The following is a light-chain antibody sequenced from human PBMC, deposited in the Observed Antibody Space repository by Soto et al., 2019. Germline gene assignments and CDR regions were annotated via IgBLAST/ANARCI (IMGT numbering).Light chain of an antibody. Sequence: DIQMTQSPSTLSASVGDRVTITCRASQSIDSWLAWYQHKPGKAPKLLIYKASSLESWVPSRFSGSGSGTEFTLTISSLQPDDFATYYCQHYDSYPWTFGQGTKVEIK. CDR2: KAS. J-gene: IGKJ1*01. V-gene: IGKV1-5*03. CDR3: QHYDSYPWT. CDR1: QSIDSW.